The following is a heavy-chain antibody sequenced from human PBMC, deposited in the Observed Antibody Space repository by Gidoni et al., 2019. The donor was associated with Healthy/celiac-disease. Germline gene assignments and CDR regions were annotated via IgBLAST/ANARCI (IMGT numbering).Heavy chain of an antibody. V-gene: IGHV3-15*01. D-gene: IGHD5-18*01. J-gene: IGHJ4*02. CDR2: IKSKTDGGTT. Sequence: EVQLVESGGGLVKPGGSLRLSCAASGFTFSNAWMSWVRQAPGKGLEWVGRIKSKTDGGTTDYAAPVKGRFTISRDDSKNTLYLQMNSLKTEDTAVYYCTTSRYSYGYPFDYWGQGTLVTVSS. CDR1: GFTFSNAW. CDR3: TTSRYSYGYPFDY.